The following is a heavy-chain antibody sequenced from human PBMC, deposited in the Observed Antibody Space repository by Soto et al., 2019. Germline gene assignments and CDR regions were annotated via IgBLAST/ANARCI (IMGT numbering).Heavy chain of an antibody. CDR1: GFDFSEFH. Sequence: PGGSLRLSCAGSGFDFSEFHISWFRQAPGKGLEWISYISSSLGHTDYADSVKGRFTISRDNAKSSVFLEMSDLRSDDTAVHYCAANWNFGLNFWGQGTLVTVSS. J-gene: IGHJ4*02. CDR3: AANWNFGLNF. D-gene: IGHD1-1*01. V-gene: IGHV3-11*03. CDR2: ISSSLGHT.